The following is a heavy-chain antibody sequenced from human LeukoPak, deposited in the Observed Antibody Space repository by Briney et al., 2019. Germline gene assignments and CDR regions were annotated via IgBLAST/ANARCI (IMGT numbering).Heavy chain of an antibody. CDR2: IYYSGST. CDR1: GGSISSGGYY. CDR3: ANNYGSGSYHDAFDI. Sequence: SETLSLTCTVSGGSISSGGYYWSWIRQHPGKGLKWIGYIYYSGSTYYNPSLKSRVTISVDTSKNQFSLKLSSVTAADTAVYYCANNYGSGSYHDAFDIWGQGTMVTVSS. V-gene: IGHV4-31*03. D-gene: IGHD3-10*01. J-gene: IGHJ3*02.